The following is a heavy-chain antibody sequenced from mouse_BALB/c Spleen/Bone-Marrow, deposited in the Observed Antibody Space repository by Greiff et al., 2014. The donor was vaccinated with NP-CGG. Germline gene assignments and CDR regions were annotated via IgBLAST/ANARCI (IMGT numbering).Heavy chain of an antibody. V-gene: IGHV2-2*02. Sequence: VKLQESGPGLVQPSQSLSITCTVSGFSLTTYGVHWVRQSPGKGLEWLGVIWSGGSTDYNAAFISRLSIIKADTKSQFFFKSNRMQANDTAKYYGARNHRGCYFDYWGQGTTLTVSS. J-gene: IGHJ2*01. CDR1: GFSLTTYG. D-gene: IGHD3-3*01. CDR3: ARNHRGCYFDY. CDR2: IWSGGST.